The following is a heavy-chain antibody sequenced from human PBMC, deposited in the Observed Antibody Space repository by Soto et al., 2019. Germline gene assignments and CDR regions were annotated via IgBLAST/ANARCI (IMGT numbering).Heavy chain of an antibody. CDR2: VYYSGTT. V-gene: IGHV4-61*08. D-gene: IGHD4-4*01. Sequence: SETLSLTCTVAGGSIDSGDYYWSWIRQPPGKGLEWIGYVYYSGTTNYNPFLKSRVTLSLDKSKNQFSLKMNSVTAADAYVYYWASDGSAPPNYFDAWGQGTLVTVSS. CDR3: ASDGSAPPNYFDA. J-gene: IGHJ5*02. CDR1: GGSIDSGDYY.